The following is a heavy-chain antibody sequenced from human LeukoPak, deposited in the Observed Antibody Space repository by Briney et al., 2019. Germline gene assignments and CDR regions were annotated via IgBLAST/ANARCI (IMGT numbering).Heavy chain of an antibody. Sequence: SETLSLTCTVSGGSISSYYWSWIRQPAGKGLEWIGRIYTSGSTNYNPSLKSRVTISVDTSKNQFSLKLSSVTAVDTAVYYRAREGQWLVRGYYYMDVWGKGTTVTVSS. D-gene: IGHD6-19*01. CDR2: IYTSGST. J-gene: IGHJ6*03. V-gene: IGHV4-4*07. CDR3: AREGQWLVRGYYYMDV. CDR1: GGSISSYY.